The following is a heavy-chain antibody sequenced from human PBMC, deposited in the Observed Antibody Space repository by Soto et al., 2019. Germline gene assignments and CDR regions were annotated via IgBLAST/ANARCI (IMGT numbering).Heavy chain of an antibody. CDR2: ISGSGGNT. CDR1: GFTFSSYA. CDR3: ATPGIAAYRKDYYLDE. V-gene: IGHV3-23*01. D-gene: IGHD6-13*01. J-gene: IGHJ4*02. Sequence: GGSLRLSCAASGFTFSSYAMSWVRQTPGKGLEWVSAISGSGGNTYSADSVKGRFTISRDNSKNTLYLQMNSLRAEDTAVYYSATPGIAAYRKDYYLDEWGQGTPVTVSS.